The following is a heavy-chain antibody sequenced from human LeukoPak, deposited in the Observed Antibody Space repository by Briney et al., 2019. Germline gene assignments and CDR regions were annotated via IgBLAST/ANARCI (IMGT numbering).Heavy chain of an antibody. CDR3: ARAYDILTSYYYV. CDR2: INPNSGGT. J-gene: IGHJ4*02. CDR1: GYTFTGYY. Sequence: ASVKVSCKASGYTFTGYYMHWVRQAPGQGLEWMGRINPNSGGTNYAQKFQGRVTMTRDTSISTAYMELSRLRSDDTAVYYCARAYDILTSYYYVWGQGTLVTVSS. D-gene: IGHD3-9*01. V-gene: IGHV1-2*06.